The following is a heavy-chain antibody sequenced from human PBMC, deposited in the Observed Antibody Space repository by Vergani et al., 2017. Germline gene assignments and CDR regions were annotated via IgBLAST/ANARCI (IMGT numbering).Heavy chain of an antibody. D-gene: IGHD6-19*01. CDR2: INPSGGST. Sequence: QVQLVQSGAEVKKPGASVKVSCKASGYTFTSYYMHWVRQAPGQGLEWMGIINPSGGSTSYSQKFQGRVTMTRDTSTSTVDMELSSLGSEDTAVYYCARAGTDSSGWYNWFDPWGQGTLVTVSS. CDR3: ARAGTDSSGWYNWFDP. V-gene: IGHV1-46*01. CDR1: GYTFTSYY. J-gene: IGHJ5*02.